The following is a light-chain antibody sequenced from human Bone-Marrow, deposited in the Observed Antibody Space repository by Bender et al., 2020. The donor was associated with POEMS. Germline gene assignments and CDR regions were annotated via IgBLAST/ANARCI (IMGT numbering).Light chain of an antibody. CDR2: YDD. J-gene: IGLJ3*02. Sequence: QSVVTQPPSLSEAPRQRVTISCSGSSPNIGNHGLIWYQQLPGEAPKLLIYYDDLLTPGVSDRFSASKSGTSAPAAISGLQSEDEALYYCSAWDDSLSGWVFGGGTKLTVL. V-gene: IGLV1-36*01. CDR3: SAWDDSLSGWV. CDR1: SPNIGNHG.